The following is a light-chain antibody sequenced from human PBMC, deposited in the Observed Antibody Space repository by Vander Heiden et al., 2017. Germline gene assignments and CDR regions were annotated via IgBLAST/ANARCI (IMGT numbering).Light chain of an antibody. CDR1: QSINTY. Sequence: DIQMTQPPPTLPASVGDRVTITCRASQSINTYLAWYQQKPGKARNLLIYKASILESGVPSRFSGSGSGTEFTLTISSLQPDDFATYYCQQYNSFTWTFGQGTKVEIK. CDR2: KAS. V-gene: IGKV1-5*03. J-gene: IGKJ1*01. CDR3: QQYNSFTWT.